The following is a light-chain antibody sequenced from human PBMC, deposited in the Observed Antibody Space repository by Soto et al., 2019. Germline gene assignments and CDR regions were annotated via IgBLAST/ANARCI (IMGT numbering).Light chain of an antibody. V-gene: IGLV2-14*03. Sequence: QSVLTQPASVSGSPGQSVTISCTGSASDIGRYDYVSWYQQYPGNTPKLLIYEVSHRPSGVSDRFSGSKSGDTASLTISGVQFQDEATYYCTSYISSSAFFVSGNGTKVTVL. CDR2: EVS. J-gene: IGLJ1*01. CDR3: TSYISSSAFFV. CDR1: ASDIGRYDY.